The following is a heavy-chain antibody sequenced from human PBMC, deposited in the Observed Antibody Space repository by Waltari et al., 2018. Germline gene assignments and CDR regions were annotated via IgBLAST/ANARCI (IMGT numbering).Heavy chain of an antibody. CDR3: ARETADFWSGYYPRLDV. CDR1: GGSLSSYY. V-gene: IGHV4-59*01. CDR2: IYYTGRT. Sequence: QVQLQESGPGLVKPSETLSLTCTVSGGSLSSYYWSWIRQPPGKGLEWVGYIYYTGRTNYNPSLKSRVTISVDTSKNQFSLKLTSVTAADTAVYYCARETADFWSGYYPRLDVWGQGTTVTVSS. J-gene: IGHJ3*01. D-gene: IGHD3-3*01.